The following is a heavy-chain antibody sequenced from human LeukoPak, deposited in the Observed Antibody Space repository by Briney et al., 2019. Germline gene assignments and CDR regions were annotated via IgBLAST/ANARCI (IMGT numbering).Heavy chain of an antibody. CDR1: GFTFTGYW. D-gene: IGHD1-26*01. V-gene: IGHV3-74*01. CDR2: IYVYGRGT. J-gene: IGHJ4*02. Sequence: GGSLRFSCAASGFTFTGYWEDWVRQAPGKGLVLVSRIYVYGRGTNYADSVKGRFTISRDNAQNTLYLQMNNLRAEDTAVYYCARGVGSRPGHPDYWGQRTLVSVSS. CDR3: ARGVGSRPGHPDY.